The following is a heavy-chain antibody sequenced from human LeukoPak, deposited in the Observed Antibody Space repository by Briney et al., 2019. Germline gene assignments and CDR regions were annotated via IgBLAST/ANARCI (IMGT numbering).Heavy chain of an antibody. CDR1: GGSIISYY. D-gene: IGHD1-26*01. CDR3: ARHSGWDLRGFDP. J-gene: IGHJ5*02. CDR2: ISYSGTT. Sequence: PSETLSLTCTVSGGSIISYYWSWIRQPPGKGLEWIGYISYSGTTNYNPSLKSRLTISVDTSKNHFSLKLNSVTAADTAVYYCARHSGWDLRGFDPWGQGTLVTVSS. V-gene: IGHV4-59*08.